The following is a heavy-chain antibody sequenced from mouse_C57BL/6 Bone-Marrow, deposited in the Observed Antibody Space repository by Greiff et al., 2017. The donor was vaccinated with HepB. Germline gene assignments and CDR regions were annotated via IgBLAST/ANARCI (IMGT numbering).Heavy chain of an antibody. J-gene: IGHJ2*01. CDR2: IYPGSGST. CDR3: ARRGAYYSNLPFDY. Sequence: QVQLQQSGAELVKPGASVKMSCKASGYTFTSYWITWVKQRPGQGLEWIGDIYPGSGSTNYNEKFKSKATLTVDTSSSTAYMQLSSLTSEDSAVYYCARRGAYYSNLPFDYWGQVTTLTVSS. D-gene: IGHD2-5*01. CDR1: GYTFTSYW. V-gene: IGHV1-55*01.